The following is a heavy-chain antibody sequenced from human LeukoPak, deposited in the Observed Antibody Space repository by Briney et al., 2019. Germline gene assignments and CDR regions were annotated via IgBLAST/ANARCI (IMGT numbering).Heavy chain of an antibody. V-gene: IGHV3-30*18. CDR1: GFTFSSYG. Sequence: GGSLTLSCAASGFTFSSYGMHWVRQAPGKGLEWVAVISYDGSNKYYADSVKGRFTISRDSSKNTLYLQMNSLGAEDTAVYYCAKTGDDGYGSSWYRGYFDYWGQGTLVTVSS. CDR2: ISYDGSNK. D-gene: IGHD6-13*01. CDR3: AKTGDDGYGSSWYRGYFDY. J-gene: IGHJ4*02.